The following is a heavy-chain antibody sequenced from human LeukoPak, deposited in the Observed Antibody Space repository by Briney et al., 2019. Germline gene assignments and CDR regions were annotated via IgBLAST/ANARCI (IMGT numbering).Heavy chain of an antibody. Sequence: GGSLRLSCAASGFTFSSYGMHWVRQAPGKGLEWVAVISYDGSNKYYADSVKGRFTISRDNSKNTLYLQMNSLRAEDTAVYHCAKTTGTQRAYYFDYWGQGTLVTVSS. CDR3: AKTTGTQRAYYFDY. D-gene: IGHD1-1*01. J-gene: IGHJ4*02. CDR1: GFTFSSYG. CDR2: ISYDGSNK. V-gene: IGHV3-30*18.